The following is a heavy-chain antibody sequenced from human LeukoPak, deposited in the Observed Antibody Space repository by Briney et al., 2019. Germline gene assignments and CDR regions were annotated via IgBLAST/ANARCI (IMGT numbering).Heavy chain of an antibody. CDR3: ARGSRNGDAFDI. V-gene: IGHV3-30-3*01. CDR1: GFTFSSYA. J-gene: IGHJ3*02. Sequence: GGSLRLSCAASGFTFSSYAMHWVRQAPGKGLEWVAVISYDGSNKYYADSVKGRFTISRDNSKNTLYLQMNSLRAEDTAVYYCARGSRNGDAFDIWGQGTMVTVSS. D-gene: IGHD2-8*01. CDR2: ISYDGSNK.